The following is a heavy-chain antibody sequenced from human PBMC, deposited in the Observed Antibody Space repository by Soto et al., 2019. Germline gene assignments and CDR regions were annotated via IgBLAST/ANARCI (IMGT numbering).Heavy chain of an antibody. CDR2: IILSSGHI. Sequence: EVQLVESGGGLVQPGRSLRLSCAASGFTSDDHGMHWVRQAPGKGLEWVSGIILSSGHIDYAASVKGRFTISRDNAKNSLYLQMNFLRAEDTALYYCIKDIGAGGAGCWGQGTLVTVSS. CDR1: GFTSDDHG. J-gene: IGHJ4*02. D-gene: IGHD3-16*01. CDR3: IKDIGAGGAGC. V-gene: IGHV3-9*02.